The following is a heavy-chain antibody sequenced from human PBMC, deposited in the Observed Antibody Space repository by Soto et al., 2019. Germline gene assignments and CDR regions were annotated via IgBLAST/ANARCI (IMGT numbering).Heavy chain of an antibody. Sequence: GGSLRLSCAASGFTFSGYSMNWVRQAPGKGLEWVSYISSSSSTISYADSVKGRFTISRDNAKNSLYLQMNSLRDEDTSVYYCARERSGQVDYWGQGTLVTVSS. V-gene: IGHV3-48*02. CDR1: GFTFSGYS. CDR2: ISSSSSTI. J-gene: IGHJ4*02. CDR3: ARERSGQVDY.